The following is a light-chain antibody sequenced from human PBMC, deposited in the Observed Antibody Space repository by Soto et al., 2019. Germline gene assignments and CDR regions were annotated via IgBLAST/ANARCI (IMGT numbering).Light chain of an antibody. J-gene: IGKJ4*01. CDR1: QTIDTY. Sequence: DIQLTQSPSSLSASVGDGVTITCRASQTIDTYLNWYQHKPGTAPKVLIYAATYLQNGVPSRFSGSGSGTDFTFTISSLQPEDIATYYCQQYDNLPLTFGGGTKVDIK. CDR3: QQYDNLPLT. V-gene: IGKV1-33*01. CDR2: AAT.